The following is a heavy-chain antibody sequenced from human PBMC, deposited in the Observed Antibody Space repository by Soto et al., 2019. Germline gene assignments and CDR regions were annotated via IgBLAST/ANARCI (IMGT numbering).Heavy chain of an antibody. J-gene: IGHJ4*01. V-gene: IGHV4-30-4*01. Sequence: SETLSLSCTVSGDSISSDDYYWNWIRQPPGKGLEWIGYISYSGGTYYNPSLKSRVSISVDTSKNHFSLDLNSVTAADTAMYFCAAELSGYSYGPGDLYWGQGTLVTVSS. D-gene: IGHD6-13*01. CDR3: AAELSGYSYGPGDLY. CDR2: ISYSGGT. CDR1: GDSISSDDYY.